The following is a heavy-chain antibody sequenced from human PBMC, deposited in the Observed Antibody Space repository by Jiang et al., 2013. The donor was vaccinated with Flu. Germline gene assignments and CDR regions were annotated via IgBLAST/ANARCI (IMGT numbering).Heavy chain of an antibody. D-gene: IGHD3-22*01. CDR1: GYTFTSYA. CDR3: ARRTYYYDSSGHHHDAFDI. V-gene: IGHV1-3*01. CDR2: INAGNGNT. J-gene: IGHJ3*02. Sequence: SGAEVKKPGASVKVSCKASGYTFTSYAMHWVRQAPGQRLEWMGWINAGNGNTKYSQKFQGRVTITRDTSASTAYMELSSLRSEDTAVYYCARRTYYYDSSGHHHDAFDIWGQGTMVTVSS.